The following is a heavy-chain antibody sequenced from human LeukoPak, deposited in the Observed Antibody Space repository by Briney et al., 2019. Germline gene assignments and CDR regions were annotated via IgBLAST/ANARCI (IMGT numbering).Heavy chain of an antibody. V-gene: IGHV3-30-3*01. D-gene: IGHD4-17*01. CDR1: GFTFSSYA. CDR2: ISYDGSNK. CDR3: ARDPDDYGDYEAVDY. Sequence: GGSLRLSCAASGFTFSSYAMHWVRQAPGKGLEWVAVISYDGSNKYYADSVKGRFTISRDNAKNSLYLQMNSLRAEDTAVYYCARDPDDYGDYEAVDYWGQGTLVTVSS. J-gene: IGHJ4*02.